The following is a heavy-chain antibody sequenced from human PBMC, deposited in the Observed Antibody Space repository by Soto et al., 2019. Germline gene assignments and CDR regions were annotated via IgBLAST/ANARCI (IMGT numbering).Heavy chain of an antibody. CDR2: ISDTPTGHT. V-gene: IGHV3-23*01. J-gene: IGHJ4*02. Sequence: GGSLRLSCAASGFPFSSYTMNWVRRAPGKGLEWVSTISDTPTGHTHYADSVKGRFTISRDDSTNTVYLQMDSLRADDTALYYCTTRKTAHFDYWGRGTQVTVS. CDR1: GFPFSSYT. D-gene: IGHD2-21*02. CDR3: TTRKTAHFDY.